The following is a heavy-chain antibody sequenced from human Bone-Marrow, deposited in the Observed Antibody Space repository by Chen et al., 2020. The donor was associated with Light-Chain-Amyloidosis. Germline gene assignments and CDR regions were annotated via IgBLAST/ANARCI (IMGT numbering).Heavy chain of an antibody. D-gene: IGHD5-12*01. Sequence: EVQLEQSGPEVKKPGESLKISCKGSGYTFPNYWIGWVRQMPGKGLEWMGVIYPDDSDARYSPSFEGQVTISADKSIPTAYLQWRSLKASDTAMYYCARRRDGYNFDYWGQGTLVTASS. CDR3: ARRRDGYNFDY. CDR1: GYTFPNYW. J-gene: IGHJ4*02. V-gene: IGHV5-51*01. CDR2: IYPDDSDA.